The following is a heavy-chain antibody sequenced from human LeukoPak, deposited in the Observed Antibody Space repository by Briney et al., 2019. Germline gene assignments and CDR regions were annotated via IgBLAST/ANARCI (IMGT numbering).Heavy chain of an antibody. J-gene: IGHJ4*02. CDR2: INPNSGGT. D-gene: IGHD1-26*01. CDR1: GYTFTGYY. Sequence: ASVKVSCKASGYTFTGYYMHWVRQAPGQGLEWMGWINPNSGGTNYAQKFQGRVTMTRDTSISTAYMELSSLRAEDTAVYYCAKNGMRDSGSYQWGFDYWGQGTLVTVSS. V-gene: IGHV1-2*02. CDR3: AKNGMRDSGSYQWGFDY.